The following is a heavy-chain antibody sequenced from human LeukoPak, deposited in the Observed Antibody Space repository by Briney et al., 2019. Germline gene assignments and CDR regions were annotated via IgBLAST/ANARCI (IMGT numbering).Heavy chain of an antibody. Sequence: GGSLRLSCAASGFTFSSYGMHWVRQAPGKGLEWVAVISYDGSNKYYADSVKGRFTISRDNAKNSLYLQMNSLRAEDTAVYYCARDWGRLGEKDYWGQGTLVTVSS. D-gene: IGHD1-26*01. J-gene: IGHJ4*02. CDR1: GFTFSSYG. CDR2: ISYDGSNK. V-gene: IGHV3-30*03. CDR3: ARDWGRLGEKDY.